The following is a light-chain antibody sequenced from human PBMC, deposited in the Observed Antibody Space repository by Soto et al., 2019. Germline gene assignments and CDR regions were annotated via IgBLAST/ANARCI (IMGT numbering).Light chain of an antibody. CDR1: SSNIGGNS. V-gene: IGLV1-51*01. CDR3: GSWDSSLSAYV. CDR2: DDN. Sequence: QSVLTQPPSVSAAPGQKVTISCSGSSSNIGGNSVSWYQQLPGTAPKLLIYDDNKRPSGIPDRFSGSKSGTSATLGITGFHTGDEADYYCGSWDSSLSAYVFGTGTKVNVL. J-gene: IGLJ1*01.